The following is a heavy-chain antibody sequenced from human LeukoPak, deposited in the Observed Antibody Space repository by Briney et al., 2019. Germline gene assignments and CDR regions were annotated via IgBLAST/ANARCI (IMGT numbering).Heavy chain of an antibody. D-gene: IGHD4-17*01. CDR1: GFTFSSYW. Sequence: GGSLRLSCAASGFTFSSYWMSWVRQAPGKGLEWVGRIKSKTDGGTTDYAAPVKGRFTISRDDSKNTLYLQMNSLKTEDTAVYYCTPETTVTTLPDYYYGMDVWGQGTTVTVSS. J-gene: IGHJ6*02. V-gene: IGHV3-15*01. CDR3: TPETTVTTLPDYYYGMDV. CDR2: IKSKTDGGTT.